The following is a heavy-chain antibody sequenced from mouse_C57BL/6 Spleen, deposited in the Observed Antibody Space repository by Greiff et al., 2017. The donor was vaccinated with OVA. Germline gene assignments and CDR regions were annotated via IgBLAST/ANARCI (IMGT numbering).Heavy chain of an antibody. CDR2: IYPGDGDT. CDR1: GYAFSSSW. J-gene: IGHJ2*01. V-gene: IGHV1-82*01. CDR3: ARNDGNY. Sequence: QVQLQQSGPALVKPGASVKISCKASGYAFSSSWLNWVKQRHGKGLEWIGRIYPGDGDTNYNGKFKGKATLTADKSSSTAYMQLSSLTSDDSAVYVCARNDGNYWGQGTTLTVSS. D-gene: IGHD2-3*01.